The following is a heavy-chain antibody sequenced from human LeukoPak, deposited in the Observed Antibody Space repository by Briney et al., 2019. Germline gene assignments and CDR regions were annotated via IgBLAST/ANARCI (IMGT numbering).Heavy chain of an antibody. Sequence: PSETLSLTCTVSGGSISSSSYYWGWIRQPPGKGREWFGSIYYSETTYYNPSLKSRVPISVDTSKTQFSLKLSSVTAADTAVYYCARHPYNGNFKGYFDYWGQGTLVTVSS. J-gene: IGHJ4*02. CDR2: IYYSETT. D-gene: IGHD1-7*01. CDR3: ARHPYNGNFKGYFDY. V-gene: IGHV4-39*01. CDR1: GGSISSSSYY.